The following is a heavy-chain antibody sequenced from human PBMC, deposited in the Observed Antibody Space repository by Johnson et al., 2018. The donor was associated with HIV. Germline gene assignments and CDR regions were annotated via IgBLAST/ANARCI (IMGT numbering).Heavy chain of an antibody. V-gene: IGHV3-66*01. D-gene: IGHD3-3*01. Sequence: VPLVESGGALVQLGGSLRLSCAASGFNVSSDYMSWVRQAPGKGLEWVSLINSGGRTYYTDSVKGRFTISRDNSKNTLYLEMNTLRADDTAVYYCARDPFPRFYAFDIWGQGTVVTVSS. CDR1: GFNVSSDY. J-gene: IGHJ3*02. CDR3: ARDPFPRFYAFDI. CDR2: INSGGRT.